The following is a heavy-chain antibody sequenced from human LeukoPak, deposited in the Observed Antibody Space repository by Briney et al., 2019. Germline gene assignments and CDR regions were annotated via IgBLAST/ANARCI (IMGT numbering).Heavy chain of an antibody. D-gene: IGHD4-17*01. Sequence: PSETLSLTCTVSGGPIRSHYWSWIRQPPGKGLEWIGYIYYSGITNYNPSLKSRVTISVGTSKNQLSLKVRSVTTADTAVYYCARDGNGDYDDAFDIWGQGTMVTVYS. V-gene: IGHV4-59*11. CDR3: ARDGNGDYDDAFDI. CDR1: GGPIRSHY. J-gene: IGHJ3*02. CDR2: IYYSGIT.